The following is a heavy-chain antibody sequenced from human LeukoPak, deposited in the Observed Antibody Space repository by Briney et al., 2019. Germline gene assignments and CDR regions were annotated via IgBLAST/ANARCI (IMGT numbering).Heavy chain of an antibody. CDR1: RFTFDDYG. Sequence: PGGSLRLSCAASRFTFDDYGMSWVRQAPGKGREWVSGINWNGGSTGYADSVKGRFTISRDNAKNSLYLQMNSLRAEDTALYYCARSMAMVRGFDYWRQGTLVTVST. V-gene: IGHV3-20*04. J-gene: IGHJ4*02. D-gene: IGHD3-10*01. CDR3: ARSMAMVRGFDY. CDR2: INWNGGST.